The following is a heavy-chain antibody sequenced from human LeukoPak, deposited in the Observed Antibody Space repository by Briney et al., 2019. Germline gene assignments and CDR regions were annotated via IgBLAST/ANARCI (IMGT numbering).Heavy chain of an antibody. J-gene: IGHJ5*02. CDR3: AKDLMRDRWFGES. CDR1: GFTFSDYY. CDR2: IRYDGNDK. D-gene: IGHD3-10*01. V-gene: IGHV3-30*02. Sequence: GGSLRLSCAASGFTFSDYYMSWVRQTPGKGLEWVAFIRYDGNDKFYADSVKGRFTISRDTSRNTLYLQMNSLRAEDTAVYYCAKDLMRDRWFGESWGQGTLVTVSS.